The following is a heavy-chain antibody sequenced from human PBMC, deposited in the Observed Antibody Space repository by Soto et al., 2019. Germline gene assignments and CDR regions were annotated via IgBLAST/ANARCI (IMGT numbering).Heavy chain of an antibody. CDR2: VHYYGGT. CDR1: DVSISNTNYY. Sequence: SETLSLTCTVSDVSISNTNYYWGWIRQPPGKGLEWIGIVHYYGGTYYNPSLKSRLTISVDTSQVSLMLTSVTAADTAVYYCARRWGRTFDSWGQGTLVTVSS. D-gene: IGHD7-27*01. CDR3: ARRWGRTFDS. J-gene: IGHJ4*02. V-gene: IGHV4-39*01.